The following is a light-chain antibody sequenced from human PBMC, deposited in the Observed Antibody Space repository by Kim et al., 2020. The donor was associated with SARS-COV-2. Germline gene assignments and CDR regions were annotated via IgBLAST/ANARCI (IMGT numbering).Light chain of an antibody. CDR2: EDN. Sequence: NFTLTQPHSVSESPGKTLTISCTGSSGSIASDYVQWYQQRPGSAPTTVIYEDNQRPSGVPDRFSGSIDSSSNSASLTISGLKTEDEADYYCQSYDSSNWVFGGGTQLTVL. V-gene: IGLV6-57*02. CDR3: QSYDSSNWV. J-gene: IGLJ3*02. CDR1: SGSIASDY.